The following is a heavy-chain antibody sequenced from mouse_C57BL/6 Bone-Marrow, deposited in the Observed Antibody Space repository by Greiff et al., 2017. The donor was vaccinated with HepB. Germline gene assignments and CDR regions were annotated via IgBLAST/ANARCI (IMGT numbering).Heavy chain of an antibody. CDR3: ARRASLLSWLAY. J-gene: IGHJ3*01. CDR1: GYTFTSYW. D-gene: IGHD3-1*01. V-gene: IGHV1-50*01. CDR2: IDPSDSYI. Sequence: QVQLQQPGAEFVKPGASVKLSCKASGYTFTSYWMQWVKQRPGQGLEWIGEIDPSDSYINYNQKFKGKATLTVDTSSSTAYMQLSSLTSEDSAVYYWARRASLLSWLAYWGQGTRVTVSA.